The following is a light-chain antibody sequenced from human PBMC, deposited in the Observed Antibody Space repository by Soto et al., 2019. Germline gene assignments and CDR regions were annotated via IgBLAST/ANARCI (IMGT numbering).Light chain of an antibody. CDR2: KAS. J-gene: IGKJ1*01. CDR3: QPYNSYSRT. CDR1: QSIDSW. Sequence: DIQMTHSPSTLSASVGDRVTITCRASQSIDSWLAWYQHKPGKAPKLLIFKASTLETGVPSRFSGSGSETEFTLTISSLQPDDSATYYCQPYNSYSRTFGQGTKVDIK. V-gene: IGKV1-5*03.